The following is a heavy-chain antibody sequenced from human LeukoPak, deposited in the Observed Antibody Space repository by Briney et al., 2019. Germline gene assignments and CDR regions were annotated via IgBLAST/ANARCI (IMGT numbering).Heavy chain of an antibody. CDR2: LGDDGDGT. CDR1: GFTFRRHA. Sequence: VPPGGSLRLSCAASGFTFRRHAMSWVRQAPGKGLEWVSGLGDDGDGTHYGDSVKGRFIISRDNSKNTLYLEMNSLRAEDTAVYFCAKQYYDILLSHFDSWGQGTLVAVSS. J-gene: IGHJ4*02. V-gene: IGHV3-23*01. CDR3: AKQYYDILLSHFDS. D-gene: IGHD3-9*01.